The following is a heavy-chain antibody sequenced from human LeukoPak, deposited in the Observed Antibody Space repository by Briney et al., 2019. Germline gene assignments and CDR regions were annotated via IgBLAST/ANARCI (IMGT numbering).Heavy chain of an antibody. CDR1: GFTFSSYG. CDR2: IRYDGNNK. Sequence: PGGSLRLSCAPSGFTFSSYGMHWVRQAPGKGLEWVAFIRYDGNNKNYADSVKGRFTISRDNSKDTLYLQMNSLRAEDTAVYYCAKGDDYGANTRLPKYNWFDPWGQGTLVTVSS. V-gene: IGHV3-30*02. CDR3: AKGDDYGANTRLPKYNWFDP. J-gene: IGHJ5*02. D-gene: IGHD4-23*01.